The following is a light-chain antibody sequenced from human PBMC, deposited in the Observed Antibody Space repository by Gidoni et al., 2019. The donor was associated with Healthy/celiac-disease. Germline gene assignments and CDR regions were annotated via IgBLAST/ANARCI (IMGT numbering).Light chain of an antibody. CDR2: GAS. V-gene: IGKV3-20*01. CDR3: QQYGSSPLLT. CDR1: QSVSSSY. J-gene: IGKJ4*01. Sequence: EIVLTQSPGTLSLSPGERATLSCRASQSVSSSYLAWYQQKPGQAPRLLIYGASSRATGIPDRFSGSGSGTDFTLTISRLEPEDFAVYYCQQYGSSPLLTFXGXTKVXIK.